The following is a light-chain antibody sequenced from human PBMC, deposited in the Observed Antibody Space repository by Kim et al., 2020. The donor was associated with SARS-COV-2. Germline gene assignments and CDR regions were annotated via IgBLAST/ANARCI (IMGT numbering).Light chain of an antibody. J-gene: IGKJ2*01. CDR3: QQYGSSPLYT. CDR1: QSVAGNY. Sequence: SPGDRAPLSCRASQSVAGNYLAWYQQRPGQSPRLLIYGASSRATGIPDRFSGSGSGTDFTLTISRLEPEDFAVYYCQQYGSSPLYTFGQGTKLEI. CDR2: GAS. V-gene: IGKV3-20*01.